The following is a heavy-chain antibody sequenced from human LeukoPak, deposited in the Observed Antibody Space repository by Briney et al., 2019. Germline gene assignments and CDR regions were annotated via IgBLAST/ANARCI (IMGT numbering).Heavy chain of an antibody. D-gene: IGHD3-10*01. CDR1: GGSFTSYW. CDR3: ARASRGLFDY. J-gene: IGHJ4*02. CDR2: IYLVDSDT. Sequence: GESLKISCKGSGGSFTSYWIGWGRQMPGKGLEWMGIIYLVDSDTKYSPSFQGQVTISADKSISTAYLHWSNLKASDTAMYYCARASRGLFDYWGQGTLVTVSS. V-gene: IGHV5-51*01.